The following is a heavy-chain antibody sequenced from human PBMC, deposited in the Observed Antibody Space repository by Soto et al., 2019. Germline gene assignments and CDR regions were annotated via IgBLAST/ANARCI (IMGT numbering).Heavy chain of an antibody. V-gene: IGHV4-4*07. CDR2: VFSSVSA. J-gene: IGHJ4*02. CDR3: ARDGMTTGDT. D-gene: IGHD2-21*02. Sequence: TSETLSLTCIVSGVSVRSYTWSWVRQPANEGLEWIGRVFSSVSATYNPSLKSRVSISMDTPENRISLKLDSVTAADAGVYFCARDGMTTGDTWGPGTLVTVSS. CDR1: GVSVRSYT.